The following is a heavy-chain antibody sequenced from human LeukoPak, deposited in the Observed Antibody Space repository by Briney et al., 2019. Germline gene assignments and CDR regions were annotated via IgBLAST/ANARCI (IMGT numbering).Heavy chain of an antibody. Sequence: ASVKVSCKASGYTFTSYGISWVRQAPGQGLEWMGWISAYNGNTNYAQKLQGRVTMTTDTSTSTAYMELRSLRSDDTAVYYCAREGDYYDSSGYPTGAFDIWGQGTMVTVSS. V-gene: IGHV1-18*01. CDR3: AREGDYYDSSGYPTGAFDI. D-gene: IGHD3-22*01. CDR2: ISAYNGNT. J-gene: IGHJ3*02. CDR1: GYTFTSYG.